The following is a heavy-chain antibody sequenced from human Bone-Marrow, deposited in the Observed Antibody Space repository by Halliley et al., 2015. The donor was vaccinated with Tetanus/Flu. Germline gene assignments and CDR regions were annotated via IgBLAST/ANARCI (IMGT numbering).Heavy chain of an antibody. Sequence: QLVQSGAEVKKPGASVRVSCKASGYTIINYYIHWVRQAPGQGLEWMGIVNPHNGRTNYAQNFQGRVIMTRDTSTSTVYMELSSLRSGDTAVYYCAKDPAFGDGSSCETLPGLDYWGQEALLTVSS. D-gene: IGHD3-3*01. V-gene: IGHV1-46*01. CDR2: VNPHNGRT. CDR1: GYTIINYY. J-gene: IGHJ4*02. CDR3: AKDPAFGDGSSCETLPGLDY.